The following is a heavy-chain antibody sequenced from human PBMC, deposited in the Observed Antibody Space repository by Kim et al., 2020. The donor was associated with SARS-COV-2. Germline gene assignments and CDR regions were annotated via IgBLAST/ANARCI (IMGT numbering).Heavy chain of an antibody. CDR2: ISSSGSTI. CDR1: GFTFSDYY. J-gene: IGHJ2*01. CDR3: AREEEYYDSSEYFDL. D-gene: IGHD3-22*01. V-gene: IGHV3-11*01. Sequence: GGSLRLSCAASGFTFSDYYMSWIRQAPGKGLEWVSYISSSGSTIYYADSVKGRFTISRDNAKNSLYLQMNSLRAEDTAVYYCAREEEYYDSSEYFDLWGRGTLVTVSS.